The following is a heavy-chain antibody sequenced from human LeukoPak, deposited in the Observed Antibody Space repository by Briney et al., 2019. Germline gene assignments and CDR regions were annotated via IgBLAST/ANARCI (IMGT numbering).Heavy chain of an antibody. V-gene: IGHV4-38-2*02. J-gene: IGHJ4*02. CDR1: GYPTSLGYY. CDR2: IYYSGSK. Sequence: SETLSLICTVSGYPTSLGYYWGWVRLAPRKGLEWLATIYYSGSKYFNSSLKSRISISQDVSNNQFSLSLTSVTAADTAVYYSARIDFGDYGLRFDYCGQGSLVVVSS. D-gene: IGHD4-17*01. CDR3: ARIDFGDYGLRFDY.